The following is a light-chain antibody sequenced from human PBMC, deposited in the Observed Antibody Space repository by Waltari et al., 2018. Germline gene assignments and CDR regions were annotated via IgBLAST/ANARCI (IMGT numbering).Light chain of an antibody. CDR2: EVS. CDR1: TSDVGSYHL. CDR3: GSYADSSTFV. Sequence: QSALTQPASVSGSPGQSITITCTGTTSDVGSYHLVSWYQQHPGKAPKLMIYEVSKRPSGVSNRFSGPKSGNTASLTISGLQAEDEADYYCGSYADSSTFVFGTGTKVTVL. V-gene: IGLV2-23*02. J-gene: IGLJ1*01.